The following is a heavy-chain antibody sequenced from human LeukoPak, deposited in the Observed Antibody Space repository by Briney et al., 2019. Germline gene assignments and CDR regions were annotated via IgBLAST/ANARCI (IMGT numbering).Heavy chain of an antibody. CDR2: IIPIFGTA. V-gene: IGHV1-69*05. CDR1: GGTFSSYA. Sequence: GASVKVSCKASGGTFSSYAISWVRQAPGQGLEWMGRIIPIFGTANYAQKFQGRVTITTDESTSTAYMELSSLRSDDTAVYYCARSSNPWIYYFDYWGQGTLVTVSS. D-gene: IGHD4-11*01. CDR3: ARSSNPWIYYFDY. J-gene: IGHJ4*02.